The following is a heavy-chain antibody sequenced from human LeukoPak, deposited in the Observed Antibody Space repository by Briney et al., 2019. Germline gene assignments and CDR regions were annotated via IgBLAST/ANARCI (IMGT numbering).Heavy chain of an antibody. V-gene: IGHV3-49*04. D-gene: IGHD3-22*01. Sequence: PGGSLRLSCTASGFTFGDYALTWVRQAPGKGLEGLGFIRSKTYGGTTELAASVEGRFTISRDDSKSIAYLQMNSLKTEDTAVYYCTRSEYTYYYDGSGYLIDYWGQGTLVTVSS. J-gene: IGHJ4*02. CDR3: TRSEYTYYYDGSGYLIDY. CDR2: IRSKTYGGTT. CDR1: GFTFGDYA.